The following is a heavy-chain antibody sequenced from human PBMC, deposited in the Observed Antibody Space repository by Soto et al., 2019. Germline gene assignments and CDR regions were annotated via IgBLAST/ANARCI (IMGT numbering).Heavy chain of an antibody. Sequence: GESLRISCKASGYIFTLYWIGWVRQMPGKGLEWMGIIYPGDSDTRYSPSFQGQVTISADKSISTASLQWSSLKASDTAVYYCARQSPTPGYYYFSYGMDVWGQGTTVTVSS. J-gene: IGHJ6*02. D-gene: IGHD4-17*01. CDR3: ARQSPTPGYYYFSYGMDV. CDR2: IYPGDSDT. CDR1: GYIFTLYW. V-gene: IGHV5-51*01.